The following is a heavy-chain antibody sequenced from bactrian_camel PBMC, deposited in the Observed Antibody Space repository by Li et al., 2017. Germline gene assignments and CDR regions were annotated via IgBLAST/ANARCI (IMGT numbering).Heavy chain of an antibody. J-gene: IGHJ4*01. D-gene: IGHD3*01. V-gene: IGHV3S63*01. Sequence: QVQLVESGGGSVQAGGALRLSCAHPGYTCGSYCMGWFRQAPGKEREGVAIIVEDGKTEYSDSVKGRFTISQDNAKNTVYLQMNSLKPEDTAMYHCAADTTRSPCQAMTRLDWIRSFRYGGQGTQVTVS. CDR2: IVEDGKT. CDR3: AADTTRSPCQAMTRLDWIRSFRY. CDR1: GYTCGSYC.